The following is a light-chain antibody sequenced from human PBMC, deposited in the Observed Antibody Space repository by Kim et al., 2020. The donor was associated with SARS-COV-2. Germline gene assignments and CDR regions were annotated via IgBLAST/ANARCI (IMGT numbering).Light chain of an antibody. Sequence: RVTISGSGSSSNIGSNTVNWYQQLPGTAPKLLIYSNNQRPSGVPDRFSGSKSGTSASLAISGLQSEDEADYYCAAWDDSLNGLYVFGTGTKVTVL. J-gene: IGLJ1*01. CDR2: SNN. CDR3: AAWDDSLNGLYV. CDR1: SSNIGSNT. V-gene: IGLV1-44*01.